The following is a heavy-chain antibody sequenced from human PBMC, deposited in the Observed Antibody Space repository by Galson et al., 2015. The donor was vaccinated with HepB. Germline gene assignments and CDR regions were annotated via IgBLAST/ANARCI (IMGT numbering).Heavy chain of an antibody. J-gene: IGHJ3*02. CDR1: GFTFSSYG. V-gene: IGHV3-33*01. CDR3: AADYTHDAFDI. D-gene: IGHD4-11*01. CDR2: IWYDGSNK. Sequence: SLRLSCAASGFTFSSYGMHWVRQAPGKGLEWVAVIWYDGSNKYYADSVKGRFTISGDNSKNTLYLQMNSLRAEDTAVYYCAADYTHDAFDIWGQGTMVTVSS.